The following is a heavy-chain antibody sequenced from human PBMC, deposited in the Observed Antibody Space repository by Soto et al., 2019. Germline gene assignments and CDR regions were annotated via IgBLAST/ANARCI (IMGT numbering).Heavy chain of an antibody. CDR3: AGVEGIAVAGIYSFDY. Sequence: QVQLVQSGAEVKKPGSSVKVSCEASGGTFSTYTFTWVRQAPGQGLEWVGRIIPILNIANYAQKFQGRVTITADRSTSTSYLELNSLRSEDTAVYYCAGVEGIAVAGIYSFDYRGQGTLVTVSS. V-gene: IGHV1-69*02. J-gene: IGHJ4*02. D-gene: IGHD6-19*01. CDR1: GGTFSTYT. CDR2: IIPILNIA.